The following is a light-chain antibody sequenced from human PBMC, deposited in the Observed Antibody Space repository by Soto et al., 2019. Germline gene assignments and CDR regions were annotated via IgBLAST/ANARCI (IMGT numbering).Light chain of an antibody. CDR1: QGISNY. V-gene: IGKV1-27*01. J-gene: IGKJ1*01. CDR2: AAS. Sequence: IQMTQSPSSLSASVGDRVSITCWASQGISNYLAWYQQKPGKVPKLLIYAASTLQSGVPSRFSGSGSGTDFTLTISSLQPEDVATYYCQKYNSAPRTFGQGTKVEIK. CDR3: QKYNSAPRT.